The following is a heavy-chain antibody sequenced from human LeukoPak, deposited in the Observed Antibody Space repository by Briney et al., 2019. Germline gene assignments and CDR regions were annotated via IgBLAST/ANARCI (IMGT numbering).Heavy chain of an antibody. J-gene: IGHJ3*02. CDR3: ARGYYNDSSGYYYDAFDI. D-gene: IGHD3-22*01. Sequence: PSQTLSLTSTVPGDSISSGGYYWRWIRQPPGKGLGWIGYIYHSGSTYYNPSLKSRVTISLDRPKNQFSLKVSSVTDADTAVYYCARGYYNDSSGYYYDAFDIWGQGTMVTVSS. CDR2: IYHSGST. CDR1: GDSISSGGYY. V-gene: IGHV4-30-2*01.